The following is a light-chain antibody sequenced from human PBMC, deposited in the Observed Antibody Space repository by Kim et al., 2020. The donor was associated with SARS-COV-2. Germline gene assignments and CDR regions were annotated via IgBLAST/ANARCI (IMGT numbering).Light chain of an antibody. CDR1: SSNIGAHYD. Sequence: RVTISCTGGSSNIGAHYDVHWYQFLPGTAPKLLIHGNNNRPSWVPDRFSGSKSDTSASLAITGLQAEDEADYYCQSFDTSLKTVIFGGGTQLTVL. CDR3: QSFDTSLKTVI. J-gene: IGLJ2*01. CDR2: GNN. V-gene: IGLV1-40*01.